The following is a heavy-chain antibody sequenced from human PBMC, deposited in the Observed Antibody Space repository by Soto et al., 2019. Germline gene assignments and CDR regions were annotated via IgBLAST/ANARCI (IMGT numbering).Heavy chain of an antibody. J-gene: IGHJ4*02. V-gene: IGHV4-34*01. CDR3: ARGRWRVKVYGSSSPSPIDY. CDR2: INHSGST. Sequence: PSETLSLTCAVYGGSFSVYYWRWIRQPPGKGLEWIGEINHSGSTNYNPSLKSRVTISVDTSKNQFSLKLSSVTAADTAVYYCARGRWRVKVYGSSSPSPIDYWGQGTLVTVSS. D-gene: IGHD6-6*01. CDR1: GGSFSVYY.